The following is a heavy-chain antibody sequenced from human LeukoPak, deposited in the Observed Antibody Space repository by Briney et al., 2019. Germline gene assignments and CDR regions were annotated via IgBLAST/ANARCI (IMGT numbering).Heavy chain of an antibody. Sequence: SETRSLTCTVSGDSISNFYWSWIRQPPGKALEWVGFISHTGTTHYNPSLKSRVTISLDTSKNHFSLNLNSVTAADTAVYYCARGRGGSSSRGGNFDSWGQGTLVIVSS. CDR3: ARGRGGSSSRGGNFDS. J-gene: IGHJ4*02. V-gene: IGHV4-59*01. D-gene: IGHD6-6*01. CDR1: GDSISNFY. CDR2: ISHTGTT.